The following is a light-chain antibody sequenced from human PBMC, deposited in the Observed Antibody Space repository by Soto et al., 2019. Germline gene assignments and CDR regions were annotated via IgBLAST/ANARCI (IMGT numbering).Light chain of an antibody. CDR1: QSISSY. J-gene: IGKJ4*01. Sequence: DIQMTQSPSSLSASVGDRVTITFLASQSISSYLNWYQQKPGKAPKLLIYAASSLQSGVPSRFSGGGSGTDFTLTISSLQPEDFATYYCQRSYSTWLTFGGGTKVEIK. CDR2: AAS. V-gene: IGKV1-39*01. CDR3: QRSYSTWLT.